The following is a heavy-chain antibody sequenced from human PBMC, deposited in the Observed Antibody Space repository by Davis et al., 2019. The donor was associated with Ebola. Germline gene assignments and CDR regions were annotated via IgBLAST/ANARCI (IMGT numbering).Heavy chain of an antibody. V-gene: IGHV1-69*06. J-gene: IGHJ6*02. Sequence: SVKVSCKASGGPFSSYAISWVRQAPGQGLEWMGGIIPIFGTANYAQKFQGRVTITADKSTSTAYMELSSLRSEDTAVYYCAVARYYYDSSGYYYYYYYGMDVWGQGTTVTVSS. CDR3: AVARYYYDSSGYYYYYYYGMDV. D-gene: IGHD3-22*01. CDR1: GGPFSSYA. CDR2: IIPIFGTA.